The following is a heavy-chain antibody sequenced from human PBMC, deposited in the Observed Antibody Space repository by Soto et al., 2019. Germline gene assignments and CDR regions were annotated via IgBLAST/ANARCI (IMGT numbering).Heavy chain of an antibody. Sequence: LRLSCAASGFTFSSYGMHWVRQAPGKGLEWVAVISYDGSNKYYADSVKGRFTISRDNSKNTLYLQMNSLRAEDTAVYYCAKDLDTYLGYWGQGTLVTVSS. V-gene: IGHV3-30*18. CDR3: AKDLDTYLGY. CDR2: ISYDGSNK. D-gene: IGHD3-16*01. J-gene: IGHJ4*02. CDR1: GFTFSSYG.